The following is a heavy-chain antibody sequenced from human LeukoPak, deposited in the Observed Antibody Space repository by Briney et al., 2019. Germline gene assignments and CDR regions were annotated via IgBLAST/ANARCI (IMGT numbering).Heavy chain of an antibody. Sequence: GSLILSCAASGFTFSSYGMHWVRQAPGKGLEWVAFIRYDGSNKYYADSVKGRFTISRDNSKNTLYLQMHSLRAEDTAVYYCAKDQSRGYDYVWGSYDYWGQGTLVTVSS. V-gene: IGHV3-30*02. CDR3: AKDQSRGYDYVWGSYDY. CDR1: GFTFSSYG. J-gene: IGHJ4*02. D-gene: IGHD3-16*01. CDR2: IRYDGSNK.